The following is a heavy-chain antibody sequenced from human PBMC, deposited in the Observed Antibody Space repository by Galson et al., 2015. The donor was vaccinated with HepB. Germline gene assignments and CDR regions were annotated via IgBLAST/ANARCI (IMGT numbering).Heavy chain of an antibody. D-gene: IGHD3-10*01. Sequence: SVKVSCKASHYPFTNYGINWVRQAPGQGLEWMGWISADNGKTNHAQKFRGRVTMTTDTSSNTAYLELRSLRSDDTAVYYCARDQYYYGSGSYYYWGQGTLVTVSP. CDR1: HYPFTNYG. CDR3: ARDQYYYGSGSYYY. J-gene: IGHJ4*02. CDR2: ISADNGKT. V-gene: IGHV1-18*01.